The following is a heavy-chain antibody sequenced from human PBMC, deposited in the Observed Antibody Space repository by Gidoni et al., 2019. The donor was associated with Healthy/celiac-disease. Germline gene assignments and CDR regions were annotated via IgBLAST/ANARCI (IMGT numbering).Heavy chain of an antibody. CDR3: ARLPATVTGY. J-gene: IGHJ4*02. D-gene: IGHD4-4*01. CDR2: ISYDGSNK. Sequence: ESGGGVVQPGRSLRLSCAASGFTFSSYAMHWVRQAPGKGLEWVAVISYDGSNKYYADSVKGRFTISRDNSKNTLYLQMNSLRAEDTAVYYCARLPATVTGYWGQGTLVTVSS. V-gene: IGHV3-30-3*01. CDR1: GFTFSSYA.